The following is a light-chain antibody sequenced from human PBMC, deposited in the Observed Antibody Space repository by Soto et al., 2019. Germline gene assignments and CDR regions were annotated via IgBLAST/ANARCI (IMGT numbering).Light chain of an antibody. J-gene: IGKJ1*01. CDR1: QSISNY. V-gene: IGKV1-39*01. CDR3: PHRFHPLWT. Sequence: DIQMNQSPSSLSASVGDRVTITCRASQSISNYLYWYEQKPGKAPKLLIYAASSMQSGVPSRFSASGSETDFSLTISTLQPDDSATYCCPHRFHPLWTFGQGTKLEV. CDR2: AAS.